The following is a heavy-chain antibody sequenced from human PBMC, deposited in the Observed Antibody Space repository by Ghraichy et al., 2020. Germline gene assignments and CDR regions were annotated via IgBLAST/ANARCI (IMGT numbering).Heavy chain of an antibody. Sequence: SVKVSCKAYGGTFSNYTVNWLRQAPGQGLEWMGRVIPILYLPQYSQKFQGRVTITADRSTSTAYMELSSLRSEDTAVYFCARPYSSRWYGQDAFDIWGQGTMVTVSS. CDR3: ARPYSSRWYGQDAFDI. CDR2: VIPILYLP. V-gene: IGHV1-69*02. CDR1: GGTFSNYT. J-gene: IGHJ3*02. D-gene: IGHD6-13*01.